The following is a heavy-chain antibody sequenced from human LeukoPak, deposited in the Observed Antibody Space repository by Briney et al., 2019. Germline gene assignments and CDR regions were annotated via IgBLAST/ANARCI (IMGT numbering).Heavy chain of an antibody. V-gene: IGHV1-69*05. CDR3: ARGNVVLPATYNWFDP. Sequence: SVKVSCKASGGTFSSYAISWVRQSPGQGLEWMGGVIPILGTADYAQKFQGRLTITTDESTSTAYMELSSLRSEDTAVFYCARGNVVLPATYNWFDPWGQGTLVTVSS. CDR1: GGTFSSYA. J-gene: IGHJ5*02. D-gene: IGHD2-2*01. CDR2: VIPILGTA.